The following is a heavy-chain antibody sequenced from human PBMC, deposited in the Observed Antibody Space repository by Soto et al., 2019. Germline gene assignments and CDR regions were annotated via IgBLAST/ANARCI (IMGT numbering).Heavy chain of an antibody. CDR1: GYPFADYF. D-gene: IGHD2-21*02. J-gene: IGHJ4*02. CDR2: ISLYHHST. V-gene: IGHV1-46*01. CDR3: ARELYSCGGDCPYYMDY. Sequence: ASVKVSCKTSGYPFADYFIHWVRQAPGQGLEWMGIISLYHHSTSYAQKFQGRLTVTADTSTTTVYMDLSSLTSEDSAVYWCARELYSCGGDCPYYMDYWGQGTLVTVSS.